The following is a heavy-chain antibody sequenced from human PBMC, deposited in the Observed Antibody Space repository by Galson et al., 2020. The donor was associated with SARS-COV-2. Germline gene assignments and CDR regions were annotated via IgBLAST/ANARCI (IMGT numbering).Heavy chain of an antibody. CDR2: INHSGSP. D-gene: IGHD6-13*01. J-gene: IGHJ6*02. V-gene: IGHV4-34*01. CDR3: ARGGIAAAASGDYYYYGMDV. Sequence: SETLSLTCAVYGGSFSGYYWSWIRQPPGKGLEWIGEINHSGSPNYNPSLKSRVTITVDTSKNQFSLKLSSVTAADTAVYYCARGGIAAAASGDYYYYGMDVWGQGTTVTVSS. CDR1: GGSFSGYY.